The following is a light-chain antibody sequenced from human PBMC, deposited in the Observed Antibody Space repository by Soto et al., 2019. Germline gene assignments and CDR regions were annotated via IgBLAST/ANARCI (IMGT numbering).Light chain of an antibody. CDR1: SSDVGTYNY. V-gene: IGLV2-8*01. Sequence: QSALTQPPSASGSPGQSVTISCTGSSSDVGTYNYVSWYQQHPGKAPKLLIYGVTKRPSGLPDRFSGSRSGITASLTVSGLQAEDEADYYCSSYAGSDNFEVFGTGTKVTVL. CDR3: SSYAGSDNFEV. J-gene: IGLJ1*01. CDR2: GVT.